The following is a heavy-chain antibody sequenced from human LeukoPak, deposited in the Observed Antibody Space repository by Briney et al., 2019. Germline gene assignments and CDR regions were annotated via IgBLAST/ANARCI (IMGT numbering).Heavy chain of an antibody. Sequence: GGSLRLSCAAAGFTFSIYAMSWVRQAPGKGLEWVSTISGSGGSTYYADSVKGRFTISRDNSKNTLYLQMNSLRAEDTAVYYCAKVYYYDSSGYSDYWGRGTLVTVSS. CDR1: GFTFSIYA. J-gene: IGHJ4*02. CDR3: AKVYYYDSSGYSDY. D-gene: IGHD3-22*01. V-gene: IGHV3-23*01. CDR2: ISGSGGST.